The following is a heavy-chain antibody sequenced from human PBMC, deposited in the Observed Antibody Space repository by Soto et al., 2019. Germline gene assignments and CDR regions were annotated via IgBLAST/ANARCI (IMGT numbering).Heavy chain of an antibody. CDR3: VRAGSLMGTTR. V-gene: IGHV3-21*02. D-gene: IGHD1-1*01. CDR2: IGGSDTFT. J-gene: IGHJ4*02. Sequence: EVQLVDSGGGLVKPGESLRLSCVASGVTFKNYNMNWVRQAPGKGLEWVSSIGGSDTFTYYADSVKGRFTISRDKAKISLLLQITSLSVKDPAVYFCVRAGSLMGTTRWGQGTLVTVSS. CDR1: GVTFKNYN.